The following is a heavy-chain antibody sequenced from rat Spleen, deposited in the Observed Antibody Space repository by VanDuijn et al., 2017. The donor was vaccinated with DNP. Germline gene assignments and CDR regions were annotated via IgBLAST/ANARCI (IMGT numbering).Heavy chain of an antibody. CDR1: GFSLTSNS. CDR2: IWSGGST. D-gene: IGHD1-3*01. J-gene: IGHJ3*01. V-gene: IGHV2-1*01. CDR3: ARSLATVAPTGAMDA. Sequence: QVQLKESGPGLVQPSQTLSLTCTVSGFSLTSNSVHWVRQPPGKGLEWVGAIWSGGSTDYNSSLKSRLSISRDTSKSQVFLKMNSVQTGDTAMYFCARSLATVAPTGAMDAWGQGTLVIVSS.